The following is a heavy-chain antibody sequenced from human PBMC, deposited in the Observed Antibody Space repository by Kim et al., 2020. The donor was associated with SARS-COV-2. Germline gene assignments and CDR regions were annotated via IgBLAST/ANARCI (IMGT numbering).Heavy chain of an antibody. V-gene: IGHV3-23*01. J-gene: IGHJ4*02. D-gene: IGHD2-2*01. Sequence: GGSLRLSCAASGFTFSSYAMSWVRQAPGKGLEWVSAISGSGGSTYYADSVKGRFTISRDNSKNTLYLQMNSLRAEDTAVYYCAKDFADIVVVPAATTTDYWGQGTLVTVSS. CDR2: ISGSGGST. CDR1: GFTFSSYA. CDR3: AKDFADIVVVPAATTTDY.